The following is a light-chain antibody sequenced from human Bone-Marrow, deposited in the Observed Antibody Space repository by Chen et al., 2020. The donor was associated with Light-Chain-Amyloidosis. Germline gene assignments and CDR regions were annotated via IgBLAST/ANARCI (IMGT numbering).Light chain of an antibody. V-gene: IGLV3-21*01. CDR2: YAS. CDR1: HIGSKT. CDR3: QVWDAISDHSV. J-gene: IGLJ3*02. Sequence: SYVLTQPPSVSVAPGKTARITCGGNHIGSKTVHWYQQKPGQAPVLVIYYASDRPSGIPARFAGSNSGDTATLTISRVEAGDEADYYGQVWDAISDHSVFGGGSKLTVL.